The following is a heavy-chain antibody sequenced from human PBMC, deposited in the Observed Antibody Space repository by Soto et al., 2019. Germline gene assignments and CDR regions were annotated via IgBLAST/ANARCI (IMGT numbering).Heavy chain of an antibody. CDR2: IIPIFGTA. Sequence: SVKVSCKASGGTFSSYAISWVRQAPGQGLEWMGGIIPIFGTANYAQKFQGRVTITADESTSTAYMELSSLRSEDTAAYYCARGGQLWLRKFFDPWGQGTLVTDS. D-gene: IGHD5-18*01. J-gene: IGHJ5*02. CDR1: GGTFSSYA. CDR3: ARGGQLWLRKFFDP. V-gene: IGHV1-69*13.